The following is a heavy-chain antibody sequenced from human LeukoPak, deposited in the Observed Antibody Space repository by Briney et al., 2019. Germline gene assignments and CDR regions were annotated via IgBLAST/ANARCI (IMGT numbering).Heavy chain of an antibody. D-gene: IGHD3-3*01. V-gene: IGHV4-59*12. CDR2: IYVSGGT. CDR1: GGSINNYY. J-gene: IGHJ4*02. CDR3: ARGSLIFGVALDY. Sequence: SETLSLTCTVSGGSINNYYWSWIRQPPGQGLEWIGYIYVSGGTNYNPSLKSRVTISVDTSKNQFSLKLSSVTAADTAVYYCARGSLIFGVALDYWGQGILVTVSS.